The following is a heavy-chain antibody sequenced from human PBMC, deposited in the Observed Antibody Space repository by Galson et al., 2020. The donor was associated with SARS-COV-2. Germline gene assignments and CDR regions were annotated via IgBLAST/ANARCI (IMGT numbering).Heavy chain of an antibody. J-gene: IGHJ4*02. Sequence: SETLSLTCTVSGGSISSYYWSWIRQPPGKGLEWIGYIYYSGSTNYNPSLKSRVTISVDTSKNQFSLKLSSVTAADTAVYYCGRGRYSSGWYYFDYWGQGTLVTVSS. CDR3: GRGRYSSGWYYFDY. D-gene: IGHD6-19*01. CDR2: IYYSGST. V-gene: IGHV4-59*01. CDR1: GGSISSYY.